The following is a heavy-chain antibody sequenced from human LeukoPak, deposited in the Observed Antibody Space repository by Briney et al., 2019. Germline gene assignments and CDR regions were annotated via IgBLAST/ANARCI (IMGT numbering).Heavy chain of an antibody. J-gene: IGHJ3*02. Sequence: GGSLRLSCAASGFTFSTCVMHWVRQAPGKGLMWVSRMNSDGSTITYADSVKGRFTISRDNAKNTLYLQMNSLRGEDTAVYYCARYYGAGTYGFDIWGQGTMVIVSS. CDR3: ARYYGAGTYGFDI. V-gene: IGHV3-74*03. D-gene: IGHD3-10*01. CDR1: GFTFSTCV. CDR2: MNSDGSTI.